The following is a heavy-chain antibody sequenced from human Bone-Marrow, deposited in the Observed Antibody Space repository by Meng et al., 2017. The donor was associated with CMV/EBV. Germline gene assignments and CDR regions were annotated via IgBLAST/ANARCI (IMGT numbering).Heavy chain of an antibody. CDR3: ARDHPHYVWTFDI. CDR2: IYSGGST. D-gene: IGHD3-16*01. J-gene: IGHJ3*02. V-gene: IGHV3-53*01. Sequence: GESLKISCAASGFTVSSNYMSWVRQAPGKGLEWVSVIYSGGSTYYADSVKGRFTIPRDNSKNTLYLQMNSLRAEDTAVYYCARDHPHYVWTFDIWGQGTMVTVSS. CDR1: GFTVSSNY.